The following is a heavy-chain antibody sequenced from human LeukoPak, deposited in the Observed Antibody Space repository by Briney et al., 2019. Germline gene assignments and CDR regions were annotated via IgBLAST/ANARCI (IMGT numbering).Heavy chain of an antibody. CDR2: IGTASDT. CDR1: GFTFRSYD. D-gene: IGHD3-3*01. J-gene: IGHJ6*03. V-gene: IGHV3-13*01. Sequence: PGGSLRLSCAASGFTFRSYDMHWVRQATGKGLEWVSAIGTASDTYYPGSVKGRFTISRENAKNSLYLQMNNLRAGDTAVYCCARGSGFWSGYYTGYYYMDVWGKGTTVTVSS. CDR3: ARGSGFWSGYYTGYYYMDV.